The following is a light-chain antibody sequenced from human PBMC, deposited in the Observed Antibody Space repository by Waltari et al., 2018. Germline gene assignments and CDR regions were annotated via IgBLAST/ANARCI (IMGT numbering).Light chain of an antibody. Sequence: EIVMTQSPATLSVSPGERATLSCRASQSVSSNLAWYQQKPGQAPRLLIDGASTRATGIPARFSGSGSGTEFTLTISSMQSEDFAVYYCQQYNNWPPVTFGGGTKVEIK. CDR3: QQYNNWPPVT. CDR1: QSVSSN. J-gene: IGKJ4*01. CDR2: GAS. V-gene: IGKV3-15*01.